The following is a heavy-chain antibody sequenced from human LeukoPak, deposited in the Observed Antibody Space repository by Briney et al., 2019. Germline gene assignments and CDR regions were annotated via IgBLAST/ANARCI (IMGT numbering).Heavy chain of an antibody. CDR3: AKDTSAWWYHRAYMNV. D-gene: IGHD2-15*01. CDR1: GFTFSDYA. CDR2: ISGSGDKT. J-gene: IGHJ6*03. V-gene: IGHV3-23*01. Sequence: GGSLRLSCAASGFTFSDYAMSWVRQAPGGGLEWVSAISGSGDKTFHADSVKGRFTTSRDDSKNTLSLQMSSLRVEDSAVYFCAKDTSAWWYHRAYMNVWGTGTTVTVSS.